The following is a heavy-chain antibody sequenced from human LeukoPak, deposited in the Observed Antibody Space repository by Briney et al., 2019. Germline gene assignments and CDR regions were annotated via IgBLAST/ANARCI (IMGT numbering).Heavy chain of an antibody. Sequence: SETLSLTCTVSGGSISSSNWWSWVRQPPGKGLEWIGEIYHSGSTNYNPSLKSRVTISVDKSKNQFSLKLSSVTAADTAVYYCARDLGGSYYFLDYWGQGTLVTVSS. CDR3: ARDLGGSYYFLDY. D-gene: IGHD1-26*01. V-gene: IGHV4-4*02. CDR1: GGSISSSNW. CDR2: IYHSGST. J-gene: IGHJ4*02.